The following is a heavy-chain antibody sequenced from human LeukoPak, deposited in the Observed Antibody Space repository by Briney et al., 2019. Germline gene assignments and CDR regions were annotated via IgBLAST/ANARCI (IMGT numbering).Heavy chain of an antibody. D-gene: IGHD3-10*01. J-gene: IGHJ5*02. V-gene: IGHV1-2*02. CDR3: AKYFVDGSGSYYNRLHFWFDP. CDR2: INPNSGGT. Sequence: ASVKVSCKASGGTFSSYAISWVRQAPGQGLECMGWINPNSGGTNYAQKFQGRVTMTRDTSIRTAYMELSRLRSDDTAVYYCAKYFVDGSGSYYNRLHFWFDPWGQGTLVTVSS. CDR1: GGTFSSYA.